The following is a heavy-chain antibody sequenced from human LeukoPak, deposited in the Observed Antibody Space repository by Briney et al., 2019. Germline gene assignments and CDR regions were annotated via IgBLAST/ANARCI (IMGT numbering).Heavy chain of an antibody. J-gene: IGHJ5*02. D-gene: IGHD3-10*01. V-gene: IGHV4-34*01. CDR2: INHSGST. CDR1: GGSFSGYY. Sequence: SETLSLTCAVYGGSFSGYYWSWIRQPPGKGLDWIGEINHSGSTNYNPSLKSRVTISVDTSKNQFSLKLSSVTAADTAVYYCARGVIQRRHYYGSGSYLVWFDPWGQGTLVTVSS. CDR3: ARGVIQRRHYYGSGSYLVWFDP.